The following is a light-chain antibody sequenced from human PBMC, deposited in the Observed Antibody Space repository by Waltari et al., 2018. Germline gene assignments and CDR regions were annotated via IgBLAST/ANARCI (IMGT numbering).Light chain of an antibody. Sequence: IRLTPPPSSLSASAGARTPITCRAIQNINTYFNWYKQNVGRARKLLIYATSSLQSGVPSRFSGRGAGKHFTLTINRLQPEDFATYACQQSHTTPRTFGQGTKLEMK. J-gene: IGKJ2*01. CDR2: ATS. CDR1: QNINTY. V-gene: IGKV1-39*01. CDR3: QQSHTTPRT.